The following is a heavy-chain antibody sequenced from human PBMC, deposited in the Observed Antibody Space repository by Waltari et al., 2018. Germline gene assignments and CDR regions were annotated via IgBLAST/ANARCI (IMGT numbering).Heavy chain of an antibody. Sequence: EVQLVESGGGLVQPGRSLRLSCAASGFTFDDYAMHWVRQAPGKGLGWVSGISWNSGSIGYAESVKGRFTISRDNAKNSLYLQMNSLRAEDTALYYCAKVPGPFYYYGSGSYYPFDYWGQGTLVTVSS. CDR1: GFTFDDYA. D-gene: IGHD3-10*01. CDR3: AKVPGPFYYYGSGSYYPFDY. J-gene: IGHJ4*02. CDR2: ISWNSGSI. V-gene: IGHV3-9*01.